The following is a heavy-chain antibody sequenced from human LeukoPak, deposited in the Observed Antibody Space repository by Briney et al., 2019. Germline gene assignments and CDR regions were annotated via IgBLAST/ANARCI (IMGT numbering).Heavy chain of an antibody. CDR1: GYTFTGYY. V-gene: IGHV1-2*02. Sequence: EASVKVSCKASGYTFTGYYVHWVRQAPGQGLEWMGWINPNSGGTNYAQKFQGRVTMTRDTSISTAYMELSRLRSDDTAVYYCARTVRGVIRFDPWGQGTLVTVSS. CDR3: ARTVRGVIRFDP. J-gene: IGHJ5*02. D-gene: IGHD3-10*01. CDR2: INPNSGGT.